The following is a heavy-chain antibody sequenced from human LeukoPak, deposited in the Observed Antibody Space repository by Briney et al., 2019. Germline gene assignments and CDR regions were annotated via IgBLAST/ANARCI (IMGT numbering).Heavy chain of an antibody. Sequence: PGGSLRLSCAASGFTFSSYSMNWVRQAPGKGLEWVSYISTSSSTIYYAGSVKGRFTISRDNAKNSLFLQMNSLRAEDTAVYYCARVDCSSTSCHRGTDYWGQGTLVTVSS. CDR3: ARVDCSSTSCHRGTDY. V-gene: IGHV3-48*01. D-gene: IGHD2-2*02. J-gene: IGHJ4*02. CDR1: GFTFSSYS. CDR2: ISTSSSTI.